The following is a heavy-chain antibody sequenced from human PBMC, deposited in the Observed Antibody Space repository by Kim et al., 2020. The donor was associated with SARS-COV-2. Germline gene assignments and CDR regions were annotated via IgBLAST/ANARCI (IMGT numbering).Heavy chain of an antibody. CDR3: AKGADNSGHDGVDF. CDR1: GVTFSDYA. V-gene: IGHV3-33*03. J-gene: IGHJ3*01. D-gene: IGHD3-22*01. CDR2: IWYDGNYK. Sequence: GGSLRLSCESSGVTFSDYAFHWVRQAPGKGLEWVAIIWYDGNYKYYIESVQGRFTISRDNSKNTVFLQMNSLRVDDTGVYYCAKGADNSGHDGVDFWGRGTKVTVSS.